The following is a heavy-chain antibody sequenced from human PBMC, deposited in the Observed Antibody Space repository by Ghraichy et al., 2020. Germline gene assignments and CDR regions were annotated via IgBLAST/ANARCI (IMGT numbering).Heavy chain of an antibody. CDR2: IFNSGTT. V-gene: IGHV3-66*02. D-gene: IGHD3-3*01. J-gene: IGHJ5*02. Sequence: GVSLRLSCAASGFIVSNNYMSWVRQAPGKGLEWVSVIFNSGTTYYADSVKGRFTSSRDNSKNALYLEMNSLRAEDTAVYYCARGYDFWTWGQGTLVTVSS. CDR3: ARGYDFWT. CDR1: GFIVSNNY.